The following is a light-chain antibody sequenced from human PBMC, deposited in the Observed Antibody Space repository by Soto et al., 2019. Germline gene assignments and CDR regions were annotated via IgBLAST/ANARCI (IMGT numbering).Light chain of an antibody. CDR3: LQDYNYPRT. CDR1: QGIRND. J-gene: IGKJ1*01. CDR2: AAS. V-gene: IGKV1-6*01. Sequence: AIQMTQSPSSLSASVGDRVTITCRASQGIRNDLGWYQQKPGKAPNLLIYAASSLQSGVPSRFSGSGSGTDFTLTISSLQPEDFASYYCLQDYNYPRTFGQGTKVEIK.